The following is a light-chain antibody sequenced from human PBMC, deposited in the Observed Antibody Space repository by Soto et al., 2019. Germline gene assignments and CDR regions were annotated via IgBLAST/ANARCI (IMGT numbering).Light chain of an antibody. CDR3: QQYNAWPYT. CDR1: ETIRTN. V-gene: IGKV3-15*01. CDR2: GAS. J-gene: IGKJ2*01. Sequence: EIVMTQFPAALSVSPGESDTLSCRASETIRTNLAWYQQKPGQAPRLLIYGASTRATGVTARFRASGSGTEFTLTISSLQSEDSAVYYCQQYNAWPYTFGQGTKLEIE.